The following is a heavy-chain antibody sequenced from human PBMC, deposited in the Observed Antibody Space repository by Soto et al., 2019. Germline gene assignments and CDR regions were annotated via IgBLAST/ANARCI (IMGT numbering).Heavy chain of an antibody. J-gene: IGHJ6*04. CDR2: IYYSGST. D-gene: IGHD4-17*01. CDR3: ARVLRPYYGDYSCPRTDV. CDR1: GGSISSYY. V-gene: IGHV4-59*01. Sequence: QVQLQESGPGLVKPSETLSLTCTVSGGSISSYYWSWIRQPPGKGLEWIGYIYYSGSTNYNPSLKSRVTISVDTSKNQFSLKLSSVTAADTAVYYCARVLRPYYGDYSCPRTDVWGKGTTVTVSS.